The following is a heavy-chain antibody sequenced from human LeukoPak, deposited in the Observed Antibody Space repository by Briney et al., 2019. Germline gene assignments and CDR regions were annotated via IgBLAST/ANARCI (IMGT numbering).Heavy chain of an antibody. D-gene: IGHD3-9*01. CDR1: GFTFDDYT. CDR2: INWNGGST. J-gene: IGHJ4*02. V-gene: IGHV3-43*01. CDR3: VKGGHRLFDWPDY. Sequence: PGGSLRLSYATSGFTFDDYTMHWVRQAPGKGLEWVSLINWNGGSTYYADSVKGRFTISRDNSKNSLYLQMNSLRFEDTALYYCVKGGHRLFDWPDYWGQGTLVTVSS.